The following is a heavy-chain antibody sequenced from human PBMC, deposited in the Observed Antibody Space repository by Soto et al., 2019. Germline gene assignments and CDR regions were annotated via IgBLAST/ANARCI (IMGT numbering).Heavy chain of an antibody. Sequence: QLQLHESGPGLVRPSETLSLTCTVSGDSVRNSNYYWGWIRQHPGKGLEWIGTVHTDGSTYYNPSLTSRVTLSLDTSKNQIFLSLNSVTAADTAIYYCARNFGACGPGYCDYGAQGSLVTTSS. CDR2: VHTDGST. V-gene: IGHV4-39*01. J-gene: IGHJ4*02. D-gene: IGHD2-21*01. CDR1: GDSVRNSNYY. CDR3: ARNFGACGPGYCDY.